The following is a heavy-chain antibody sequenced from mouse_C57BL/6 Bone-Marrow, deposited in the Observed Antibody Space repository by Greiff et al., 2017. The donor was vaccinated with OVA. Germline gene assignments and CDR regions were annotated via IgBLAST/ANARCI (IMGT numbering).Heavy chain of an antibody. V-gene: IGHV3-6*01. J-gene: IGHJ2*01. CDR1: GYSITSGYY. CDR2: ISYDGSN. CDR3: AREGPYYFDY. Sequence: ESGPGLVKPSQSLSLTCSVTGYSITSGYYWNWIRQFPGNKLEWMGYISYDGSNNYNPSLKNRISITRDTSKNQFFLKLNSVTTEDTATYYCAREGPYYFDYWGQGTTLTVSS.